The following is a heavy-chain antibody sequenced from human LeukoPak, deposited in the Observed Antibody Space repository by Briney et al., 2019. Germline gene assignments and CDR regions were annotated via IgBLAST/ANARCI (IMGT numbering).Heavy chain of an antibody. CDR1: GYTFTGYY. Sequence: GASVKVSCKASGYTFTGYYMHWVRQAPGQGLEWMGWINPNSGGTNYAQKFQGRVTMTRDTSISTAYMELSRLRSDDTAVYYCARLTKRLAAAGTLGYWGQGTLVTVSS. CDR2: INPNSGGT. V-gene: IGHV1-2*02. J-gene: IGHJ4*02. CDR3: ARLTKRLAAAGTLGY. D-gene: IGHD6-13*01.